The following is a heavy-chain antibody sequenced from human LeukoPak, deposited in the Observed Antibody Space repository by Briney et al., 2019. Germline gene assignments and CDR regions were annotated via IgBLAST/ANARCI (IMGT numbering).Heavy chain of an antibody. V-gene: IGHV3-30*02. J-gene: IGHJ3*02. CDR3: AKGGAITIFGVEGAFDI. D-gene: IGHD3-3*01. CDR2: IRYDGSNK. CDR1: GFTFSSYG. Sequence: GGSLRLSCAASGFTFSSYGTHWVRQAPGKGLEWVAFIRYDGSNKYYADSVKGRFTISRDNSKNTLYLQMNSLRAEDTAVYYCAKGGAITIFGVEGAFDIWGQGTMVTVSS.